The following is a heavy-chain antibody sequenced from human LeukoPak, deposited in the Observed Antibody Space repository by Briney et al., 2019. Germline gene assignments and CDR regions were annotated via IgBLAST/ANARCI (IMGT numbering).Heavy chain of an antibody. CDR1: GGTISNYY. V-gene: IGHV4-59*08. CDR3: ARHGGYSSPYLH. J-gene: IGHJ1*01. Sequence: SETLSLTCTVSGGTISNYYWSWIRQPPGKRLECIGYIYYSGSTNYNPSLKSRVTISVDTSKNQFSLKLSSVTATGTAVYYCARHGGYSSPYLHWGQGTLVTVSS. CDR2: IYYSGST. D-gene: IGHD6-13*01.